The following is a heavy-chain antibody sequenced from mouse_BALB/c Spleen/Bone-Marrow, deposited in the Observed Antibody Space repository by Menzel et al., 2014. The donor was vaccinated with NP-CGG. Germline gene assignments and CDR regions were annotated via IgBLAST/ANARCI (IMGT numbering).Heavy chain of an antibody. J-gene: IGHJ1*01. CDR3: ARYYYGSSYWYFDV. Sequence: EVQGVESGPGLVKPSQSLSLTCTVTGYSITSDYAWNWIRQFPGNKLEWMGYIRYSGSTSYNPSLKSRISITRDTSKNQFFLQLNSVTTEDTATYYCARYYYGSSYWYFDVWGAGTTVTVSS. D-gene: IGHD1-1*01. CDR1: GYSITSDYA. V-gene: IGHV3-2*02. CDR2: IRYSGST.